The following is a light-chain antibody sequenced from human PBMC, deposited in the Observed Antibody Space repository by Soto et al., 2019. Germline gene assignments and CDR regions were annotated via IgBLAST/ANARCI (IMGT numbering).Light chain of an antibody. V-gene: IGKV1-27*01. CDR1: QGISNY. J-gene: IGKJ1*01. CDR2: AAS. Sequence: DIQMTQAPSSLSASVGDRVTITCRASQGISNYLAWYQQKPGKVPKLLIYAASTLQSGVPSRVSGSGAGTDCTLTISSLQPEDVATYDCQKYNSAPRTFGQGTKV. CDR3: QKYNSAPRT.